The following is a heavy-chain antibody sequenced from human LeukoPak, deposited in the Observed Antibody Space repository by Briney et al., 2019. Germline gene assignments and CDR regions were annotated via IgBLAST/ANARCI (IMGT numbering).Heavy chain of an antibody. Sequence: GASVKVSCKASGYTFTSYDINWARQATGQGLEWMGWMNPNSGNTGYAQKFQGRVTMTRNTSISTAYMELSSLRSEDTAVYYCARGREYYDFWSGHIGAFDIWGQGTMVTVSS. CDR3: ARGREYYDFWSGHIGAFDI. CDR1: GYTFTSYD. D-gene: IGHD3-3*01. J-gene: IGHJ3*02. CDR2: MNPNSGNT. V-gene: IGHV1-8*01.